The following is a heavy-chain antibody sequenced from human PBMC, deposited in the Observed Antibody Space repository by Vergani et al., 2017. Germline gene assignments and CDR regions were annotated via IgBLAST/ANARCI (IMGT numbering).Heavy chain of an antibody. V-gene: IGHV4-4*03. J-gene: IGHJ6*02. CDR3: ARVGSTTTVVTPGGNYYYYGMDV. CDR1: GGSISSSNW. CDR2: IYHSGST. Sequence: QVQLQESGPGLVKPPGTLSLTCAVSGGSISSSNWWSWVRQPPGKGLEWIGEIYHSGSTNYNPSLKSRVTISVDKSKNQFSLKLSSVTAADTAVYYCARVGSTTTVVTPGGNYYYYGMDVWGQGTTVTVSS. D-gene: IGHD4-23*01.